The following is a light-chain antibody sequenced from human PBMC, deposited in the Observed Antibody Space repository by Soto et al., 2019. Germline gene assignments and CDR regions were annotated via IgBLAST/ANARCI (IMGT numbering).Light chain of an antibody. Sequence: DIQRTQSPSTLSASIGDRVTITCRARQNISSWLSWYQQKPGKAPNLLIYQASILESGVQSSFSGSGSGTAFSITISSLQPAEFATLYCHQSNFKSLSIGGGTKVEIK. CDR3: HQSNFKSLS. V-gene: IGKV1-5*03. CDR2: QAS. CDR1: QNISSW. J-gene: IGKJ4*01.